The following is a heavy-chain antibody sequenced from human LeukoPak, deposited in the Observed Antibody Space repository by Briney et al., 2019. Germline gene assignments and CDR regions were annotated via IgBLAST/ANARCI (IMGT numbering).Heavy chain of an antibody. Sequence: QSGGSLRLSCAASRFTFNYYAMSWVRQAPGKGLEWVSAISGSGDSTYYADSVKGRFTISRDNSKNTLYLQMNSLRAEDTAVYYCAKDRWELPTVAFDFWGQGTLVTVSS. CDR3: AKDRWELPTVAFDF. CDR2: ISGSGDST. V-gene: IGHV3-23*01. J-gene: IGHJ4*02. D-gene: IGHD1-26*01. CDR1: RFTFNYYA.